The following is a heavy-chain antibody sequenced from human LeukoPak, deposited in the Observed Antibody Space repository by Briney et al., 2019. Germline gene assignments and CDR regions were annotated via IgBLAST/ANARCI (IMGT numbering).Heavy chain of an antibody. CDR1: GFSVSSNY. D-gene: IGHD3-22*01. V-gene: IGHV3-53*01. CDR3: ARGGDSSGYWDEVRY. J-gene: IGHJ4*02. CDR2: IYSSGNT. Sequence: GGSLRLSCAASGFSVSSNYMSWVRQAPGKGLEWVSIIYSSGNTYYADSVKGRFTISRDNSKNTLYLQMNSLRAEDTAVYYCARGGDSSGYWDEVRYWGQGTLVTVSS.